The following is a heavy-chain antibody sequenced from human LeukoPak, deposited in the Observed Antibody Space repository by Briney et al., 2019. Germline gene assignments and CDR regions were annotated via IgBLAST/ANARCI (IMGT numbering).Heavy chain of an antibody. J-gene: IGHJ4*02. CDR1: GFTFSSYA. CDR3: AKDMGRWFGELTYFDY. Sequence: GGSMRLSCAASGFTFSSYAMSWVRQAPGKGLEWVSAISGSGGSTYYADSVKGRFTISRDNSKNTLYLQMNSLRAEDTAVYYCAKDMGRWFGELTYFDYWGQGTLVTVSS. CDR2: ISGSGGST. V-gene: IGHV3-23*01. D-gene: IGHD3-10*01.